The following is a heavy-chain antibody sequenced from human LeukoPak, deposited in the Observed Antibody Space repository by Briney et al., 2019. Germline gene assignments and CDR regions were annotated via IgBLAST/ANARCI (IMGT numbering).Heavy chain of an antibody. D-gene: IGHD5-12*01. CDR3: ARHPSYSGYDY. V-gene: IGHV4-39*01. CDR2: IYYSGST. Sequence: SETLSLTCTVSGGSISSSYSYWGWIRQPPGKGLEWIGNIYYSGSTYYSPSLTSRVTVSVDTSENQFSLKLSSVTAADTAVYYCARHPSYSGYDYWGQGTLVTVSS. J-gene: IGHJ4*02. CDR1: GGSISSSYSY.